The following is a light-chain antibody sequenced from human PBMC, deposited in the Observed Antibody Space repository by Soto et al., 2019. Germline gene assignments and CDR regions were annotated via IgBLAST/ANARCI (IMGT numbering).Light chain of an antibody. V-gene: IGKV1-5*01. J-gene: IGKJ1*01. CDR3: QQYNSYSPTT. Sequence: DIQMTQSPSTLAASVGDRVTITCRASQSIGDWLAWYQQKPGKAPNLLIYDASRSVSGVPSRFGGGGSATEFTLTIISLQPDDFATYYCQQYNSYSPTTFGQGTKVEIK. CDR1: QSIGDW. CDR2: DAS.